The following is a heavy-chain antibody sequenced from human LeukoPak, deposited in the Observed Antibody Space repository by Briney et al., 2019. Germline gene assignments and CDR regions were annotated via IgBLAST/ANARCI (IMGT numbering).Heavy chain of an antibody. CDR2: ISWNSGSI. CDR1: GFTFDDYA. D-gene: IGHD6-19*01. V-gene: IGHV3-9*01. J-gene: IGHJ4*02. Sequence: GRSLRLSCAASGFTFDDYAMHWVRQAPGKGLEWVSGISWNSGSIGYADSVKGRFTISRDNSKNSLYLQMSSLRGEDTAMYYCAKDAVAGTWLHYWGQGTLVTVSS. CDR3: AKDAVAGTWLHY.